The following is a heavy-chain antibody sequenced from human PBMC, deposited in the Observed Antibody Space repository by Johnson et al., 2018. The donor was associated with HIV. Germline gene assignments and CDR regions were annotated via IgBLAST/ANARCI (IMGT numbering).Heavy chain of an antibody. D-gene: IGHD6-13*01. CDR3: AHSSSWSYDAFDI. V-gene: IGHV3-7*01. J-gene: IGHJ3*02. CDR1: GFTFSSYL. Sequence: VKLVESGGGLVQPGGSLRLSCAASGFTFSSYLMSWVRQAPGKGLEWVANIKQDGSEKYYVDSVKGRFTISRDNAKNSLYLQMNSLRAEDTAVYYCAHSSSWSYDAFDIWGQGTMVTVSS. CDR2: IKQDGSEK.